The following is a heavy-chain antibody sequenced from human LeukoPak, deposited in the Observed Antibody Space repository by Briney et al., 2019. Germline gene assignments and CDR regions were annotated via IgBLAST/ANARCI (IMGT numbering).Heavy chain of an antibody. CDR2: ISYDGSNK. Sequence: GGSLRLSCAASGFTFSSYAMHWVRQAPGKGLEGVAVISYDGSNKYYADSVKGRFTISRDNSKNTLYLQMNSLRAEDTAVYYCARDVSNSGWPYYFDYWGQGTLVTVSS. J-gene: IGHJ4*02. CDR1: GFTFSSYA. CDR3: ARDVSNSGWPYYFDY. D-gene: IGHD6-19*01. V-gene: IGHV3-30-3*01.